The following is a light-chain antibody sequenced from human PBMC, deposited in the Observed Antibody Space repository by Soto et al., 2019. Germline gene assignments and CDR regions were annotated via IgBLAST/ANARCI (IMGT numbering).Light chain of an antibody. CDR2: GAS. Sequence: EVSVTHSPTTLSVSPGERVTPSCRASQSVRSTLAWYQQKPGQAPRLLLYGASTRATGIPDRFSGSGSGTDFTLTISRLEPEDFAVYYCQQYGNSPLTFGGGTKVDI. J-gene: IGKJ4*01. CDR3: QQYGNSPLT. CDR1: QSVRST. V-gene: IGKV3-15*01.